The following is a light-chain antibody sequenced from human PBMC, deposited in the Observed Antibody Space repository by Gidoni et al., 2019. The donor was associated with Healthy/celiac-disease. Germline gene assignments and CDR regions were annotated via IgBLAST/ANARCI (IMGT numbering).Light chain of an antibody. J-gene: IGKJ1*01. CDR3: QQYNSGPQT. V-gene: IGKV3-15*01. CDR1: QGVNSN. Sequence: EIVMTQSPATLSVSPGERATRSCRASQGVNSNLAWYHHKPGQAPRLLIYGASTRATGIPARFGGSGSGTEFTLTISSLQSEDFAVYYCQQYNSGPQTFGQGTEVEIK. CDR2: GAS.